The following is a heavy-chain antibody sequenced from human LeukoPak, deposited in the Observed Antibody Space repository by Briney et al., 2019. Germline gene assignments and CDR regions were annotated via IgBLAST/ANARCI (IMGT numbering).Heavy chain of an antibody. Sequence: PSETLSLTCAVYGGSFSGYYWSWIRQPPGKGLEWIGEINHSGSTNYNPSLKSRVTISVDTSKNQFSLKLSSATAADTAVYYCARAYYDYVWGSYRPLDYWGQGTLVTVSS. CDR3: ARAYYDYVWGSYRPLDY. V-gene: IGHV4-34*01. CDR2: INHSGST. D-gene: IGHD3-16*02. CDR1: GGSFSGYY. J-gene: IGHJ4*02.